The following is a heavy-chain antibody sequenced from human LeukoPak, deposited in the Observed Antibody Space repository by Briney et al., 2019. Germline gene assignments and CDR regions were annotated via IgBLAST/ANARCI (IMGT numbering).Heavy chain of an antibody. CDR2: ISGSGLTT. CDR1: GFTFSNYA. J-gene: IGHJ4*02. CDR3: AEISATDFWSSCDS. V-gene: IGHV3-23*01. Sequence: PGESLSLSCAASGFTFSNYAMTWVRQAPGKGLEWVAIISGSGLTTYYAESVKGRLTISTDNSKNTLALQMKSLRAEDTAVYYCAEISATDFWSSCDSWGQGTLVTVSS. D-gene: IGHD3-3*01.